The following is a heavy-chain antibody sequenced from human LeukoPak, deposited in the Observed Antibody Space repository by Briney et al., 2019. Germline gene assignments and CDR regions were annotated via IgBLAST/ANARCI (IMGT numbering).Heavy chain of an antibody. CDR1: GFTFSDYY. CDR3: ARDNDCGGGSCGGWFDP. V-gene: IGHV3-11*05. D-gene: IGHD2-15*01. CDR2: TSSSSSYT. J-gene: IGHJ5*02. Sequence: GGSLRLSCAASGFTFSDYYMSWIRQAPGKGLEWVSYTSSSSSYTNYADSVKGRFTISRDNAKNSLYLQMNSLRAEDTAVYYCARDNDCGGGSCGGWFDPWGQGTLVTVSS.